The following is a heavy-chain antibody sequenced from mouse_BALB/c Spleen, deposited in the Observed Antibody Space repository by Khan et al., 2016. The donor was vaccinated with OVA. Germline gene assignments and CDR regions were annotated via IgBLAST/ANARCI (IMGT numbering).Heavy chain of an antibody. CDR2: INTYTGEP. Sequence: QIQLVQSGPELKKPGETVKISCKASGYTFTNYGMNWVKQAPGKGLKWMGGINTYTGEPTYADDFKGRSAFSLETSASTAYLRIKNLKNEDDASYFCARSNAYWYFDVWGAGTTVTVSS. V-gene: IGHV9-1*02. CDR1: GYTFTNYG. J-gene: IGHJ1*01. CDR3: ARSNAYWYFDV.